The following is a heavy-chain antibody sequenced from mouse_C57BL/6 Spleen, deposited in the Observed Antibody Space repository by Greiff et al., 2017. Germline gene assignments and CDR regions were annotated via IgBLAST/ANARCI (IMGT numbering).Heavy chain of an antibody. CDR2: ISSGSSTI. V-gene: IGHV5-17*01. D-gene: IGHD1-1*01. Sequence: EVKLQESGGGLVKPGGSLKLSCAASGFTFSDYGMHWVRQAPEKGLEWVAYISSGSSTIYYADTVKGRFTISRDNAKNTLFLQMTSLRSEDTAMYYCAKFITTLVEGYFDVWGTGTTVTVSS. CDR3: AKFITTLVEGYFDV. CDR1: GFTFSDYG. J-gene: IGHJ1*03.